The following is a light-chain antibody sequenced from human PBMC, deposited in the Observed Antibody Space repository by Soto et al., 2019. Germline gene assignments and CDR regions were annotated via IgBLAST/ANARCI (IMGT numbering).Light chain of an antibody. J-gene: IGKJ5*01. CDR1: QSVSSSY. V-gene: IGKV3-20*01. CDR3: QHYGSSPLVT. CDR2: GAS. Sequence: EIVLTQSPGTLSLSPGERATLSCRASQSVSSSYLAWYQQKPGQAPRLLIYGASSRATGIPDRFSGSGSGTDFTLTISRLEPEDFAVYYYQHYGSSPLVTFGQGTGLEIK.